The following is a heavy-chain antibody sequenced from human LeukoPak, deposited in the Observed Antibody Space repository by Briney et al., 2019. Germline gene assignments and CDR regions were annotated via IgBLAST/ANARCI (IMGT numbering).Heavy chain of an antibody. V-gene: IGHV1-2*06. CDR1: GYTFTGYY. CDR2: INPNSGGT. J-gene: IGHJ4*02. Sequence: ASVKVSCKASGYTFTGYYMHWVRQAPGQGLEWMGRINPNSGGTNYAQKFQGRVTMTRDTSISTAYMELSRLRSDDTAVYYCARYQEYCSSTSCDDCWGQGTLVTVS. D-gene: IGHD2-2*01. CDR3: ARYQEYCSSTSCDDC.